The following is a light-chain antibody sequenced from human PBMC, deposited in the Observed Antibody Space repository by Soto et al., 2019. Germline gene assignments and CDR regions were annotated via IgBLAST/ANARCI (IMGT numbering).Light chain of an antibody. CDR1: QSVSSY. Sequence: EILLTQSPATLSLSPGERATLSCRASQSVSSYLAWYQQKPGQALRLLIYRSSSRATGIPDRFSGTASGTEFTLTISRMEPEDYAVYYCQQYGSLITFGQGTRLEIK. J-gene: IGKJ5*01. CDR2: RSS. V-gene: IGKV3-20*01. CDR3: QQYGSLIT.